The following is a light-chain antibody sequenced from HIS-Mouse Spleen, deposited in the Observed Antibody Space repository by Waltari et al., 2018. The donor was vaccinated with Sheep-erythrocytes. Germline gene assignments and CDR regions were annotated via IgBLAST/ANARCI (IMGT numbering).Light chain of an antibody. CDR1: NIGSQN. J-gene: IGLJ3*02. V-gene: IGLV3-9*01. CDR3: QVWDSSTAV. Sequence: SYELTQPLSVSVALGQTARITCGGNNIGSQNGHWYQQKPGQAPVLVIYRDNNRPSGIPERFSGSNSGNTATLTISRAQAGDEADYYCQVWDSSTAVFGGGTKLTVL. CDR2: RDN.